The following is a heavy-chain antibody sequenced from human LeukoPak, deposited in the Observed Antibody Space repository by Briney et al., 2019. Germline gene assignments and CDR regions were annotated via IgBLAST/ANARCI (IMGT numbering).Heavy chain of an antibody. CDR3: ARGRPDAFDI. J-gene: IGHJ3*02. CDR2: INHSGST. CDR1: GGSFSGYY. Sequence: PSETLSLTCAVYGGSFSGYYWSWIRQPPGKGLEWIGEINHSGSTNYNPSLKSRVTISVDTSKNQFSLKLSSVTAADTSLYYCARGRPDAFDIWGQGTMVTVSS. V-gene: IGHV4-34*01.